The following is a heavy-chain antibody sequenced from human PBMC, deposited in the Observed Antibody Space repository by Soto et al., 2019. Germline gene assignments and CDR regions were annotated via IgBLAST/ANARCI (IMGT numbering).Heavy chain of an antibody. J-gene: IGHJ4*02. CDR3: GRGGQGHADY. V-gene: IGHV3-74*01. CDR2: VDPGATRT. Sequence: EVLLVESGGGLVQPGGSLRLSCAASGFTFSNYWMHWVRQAPGKGLVWVSRVDPGATRTDYADSVEGRFTVSRDDAENTLHLQMDSLTAEDTGVYYCGRGGQGHADYWGQGTLVTVSS. CDR1: GFTFSNYW. D-gene: IGHD3-10*01.